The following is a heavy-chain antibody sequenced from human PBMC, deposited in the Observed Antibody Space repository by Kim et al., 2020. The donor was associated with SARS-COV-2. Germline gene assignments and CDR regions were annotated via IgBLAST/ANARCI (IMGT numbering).Heavy chain of an antibody. D-gene: IGHD3-16*01. CDR2: ISYGGST. V-gene: IGHV4-59*01. CDR3: ARENTRDDFYVDY. Sequence: SETLSLTCTVSGGSINNYFWSWVRQPPGKGLQWLGFISYGGSTSYNPSLMSRVTMSVDTSKNQFSLELTSVTAADTAVYFCARENTRDDFYVDYWGQGTL. CDR1: GGSINNYF. J-gene: IGHJ4*02.